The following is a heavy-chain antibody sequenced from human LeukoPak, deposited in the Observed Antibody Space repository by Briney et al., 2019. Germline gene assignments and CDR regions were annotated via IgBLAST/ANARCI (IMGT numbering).Heavy chain of an antibody. CDR3: ARGLLSFMRSDYSNYWDNWFDP. V-gene: IGHV3-53*05. Sequence: GGSLRLSCAASGFTVSSSYMSWVRQAPGKGLEWVSVIYSGGTTSYADSVKGRFTISRDNSKNTLYLQMNSLRSEDTAVYYCARGLLSFMRSDYSNYWDNWFDPWGQGTLVTVSS. CDR1: GFTVSSSY. D-gene: IGHD4-11*01. CDR2: IYSGGTT. J-gene: IGHJ5*02.